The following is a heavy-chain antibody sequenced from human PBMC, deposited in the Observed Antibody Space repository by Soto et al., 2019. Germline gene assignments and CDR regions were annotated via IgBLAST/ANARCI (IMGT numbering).Heavy chain of an antibody. V-gene: IGHV1-18*01. CDR3: ARSLGSGTGFDY. CDR1: GYTFSNYG. Sequence: ASVKVSCKASGYTFSNYGISWVRQAPGQGLEWTAWISGYNGETKTAQSLQGRVTVTTDTSTSTAYMELRSLRSDVTAIYYCARSLGSGTGFDYWGQGTLVTVSS. CDR2: ISGYNGET. D-gene: IGHD3-10*01. J-gene: IGHJ4*02.